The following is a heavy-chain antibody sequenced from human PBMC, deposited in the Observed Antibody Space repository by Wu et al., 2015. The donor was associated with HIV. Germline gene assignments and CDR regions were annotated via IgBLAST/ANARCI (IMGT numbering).Heavy chain of an antibody. CDR3: ARDLFPDGELLPGDF. CDR2: ISTYSRKI. J-gene: IGHJ4*02. Sequence: QAQLVQSGAELKKPGASVEVSCKGVGYTFVRYGITWVRQAPGQGLEWMGWISTYSRKIVYGRKFQGRLIMTTDSSTNTAYMELRSLTSDDTAVYFCARDLFPDGELLPGDFWGQGTLVSVSS. D-gene: IGHD3-10*01. V-gene: IGHV1-18*01. CDR1: GYTFVRYG.